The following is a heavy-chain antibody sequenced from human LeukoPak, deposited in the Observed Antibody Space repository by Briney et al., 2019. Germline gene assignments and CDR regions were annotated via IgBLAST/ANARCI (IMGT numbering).Heavy chain of an antibody. D-gene: IGHD6-13*01. V-gene: IGHV3-7*01. J-gene: IGHJ4*02. CDR3: ARCAVAAAGDY. CDR2: IRPDGSGK. CDR1: GLTFSSYW. Sequence: GGSLRLSCAASGLTFSSYWMSWVRQAPGKGPEWVANIRPDGSGKYYVDSVKGRFTISRDNAENSLFLHMNSLRAEDTAVYYCARCAVAAAGDYWGRGTLVTVSS.